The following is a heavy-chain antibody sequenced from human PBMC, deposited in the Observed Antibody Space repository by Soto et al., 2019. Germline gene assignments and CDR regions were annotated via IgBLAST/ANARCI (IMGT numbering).Heavy chain of an antibody. D-gene: IGHD5-12*01. V-gene: IGHV1-69*05. J-gene: IGHJ6*02. CDR1: GGTLRTSA. Sequence: QVQLVQSGAEVKKPGSSVKVSCKTSGGTLRTSAISWVRQAPGQGLEWMGGIMPIFPTPDYAQNFQGRVTITSDETTSTAYMELSSLRPEDTAVYYCTRDKDRLQLGENYYYIMDVWGQGTTVTVSS. CDR2: IMPIFPTP. CDR3: TRDKDRLQLGENYYYIMDV.